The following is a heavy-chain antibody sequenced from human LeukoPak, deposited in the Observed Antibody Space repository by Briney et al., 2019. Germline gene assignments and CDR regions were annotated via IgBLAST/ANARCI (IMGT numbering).Heavy chain of an antibody. CDR1: GYTFTSYY. J-gene: IGHJ4*02. V-gene: IGHV1-46*01. Sequence: ASVKVSCKASGYTFTSYYMHWVRQAPGQGLEWTGIINPSGGSTSYAQKFQGRVTMTRDMSTSTVYMELSSLRSEDTAVYYCARGGGSLYSGSSDFDYWGQGTLVTVSS. CDR2: INPSGGST. D-gene: IGHD1-26*01. CDR3: ARGGGSLYSGSSDFDY.